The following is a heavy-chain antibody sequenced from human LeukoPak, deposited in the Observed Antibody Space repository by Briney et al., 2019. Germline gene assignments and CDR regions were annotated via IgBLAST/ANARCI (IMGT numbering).Heavy chain of an antibody. CDR1: GFTFSHYL. CDR3: ARADWGSIDY. V-gene: IGHV3-7*01. CDR2: IRPDANDG. J-gene: IGHJ4*02. Sequence: GGSLRLSCAASGFTFSHYLMTWVRQAPGKGLEWVAIIRPDANDGSYVDSVKGRSTISRDNAKNSLYLQVHSLRAEDTAVYFCARADWGSIDYWGQGALVTVSS. D-gene: IGHD7-27*01.